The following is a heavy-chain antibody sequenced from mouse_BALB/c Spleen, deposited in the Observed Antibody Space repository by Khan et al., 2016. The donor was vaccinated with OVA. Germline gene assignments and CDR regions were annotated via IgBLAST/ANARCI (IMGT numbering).Heavy chain of an antibody. J-gene: IGHJ3*01. CDR3: TRGGGGDRFLY. CDR1: GYKFTDFT. Sequence: QVQLKQSGAELVRPGVSVKISCKGSGYKFTDFTMHWVKQSHAMSLEWIGVISTYYGDANSNQKFKDKATMTVDKSSNTAYLDLARLTSEDSAIFYCTRGGGGDRFLYWGQGTLVTVSA. CDR2: ISTYYGDA. V-gene: IGHV1S137*01.